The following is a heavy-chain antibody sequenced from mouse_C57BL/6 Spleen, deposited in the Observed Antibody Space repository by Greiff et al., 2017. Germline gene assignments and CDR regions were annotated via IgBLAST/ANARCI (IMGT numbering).Heavy chain of an antibody. J-gene: IGHJ2*01. CDR2: IDPSDSYT. CDR3: ARNGGYFDY. Sequence: VQLQQPGAELVMPGASVKLSCKASGYTFTSYWMHWVKQRPGQGLEWIGEIDPSDSYTNYNQKFKGKSTLTVDKSSSTAYMQLSSLTSEDSAVYYCARNGGYFDYWGQGTTLTVSS. V-gene: IGHV1-69*01. CDR1: GYTFTSYW.